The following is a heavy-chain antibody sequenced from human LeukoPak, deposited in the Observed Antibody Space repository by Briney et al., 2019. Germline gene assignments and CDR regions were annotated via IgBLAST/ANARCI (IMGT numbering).Heavy chain of an antibody. D-gene: IGHD1-1*01. V-gene: IGHV4-61*02. CDR3: ARDTKN. CDR2: IYTSGST. CDR1: GGSISSANYY. J-gene: IGHJ4*02. Sequence: NPSETLSLTCTASGGSISSANYYWSWIRQPAGKGLEWIGRIYTSGSTNYNPSLKSRVTISVDTSKNQFSLKLNSVTAADTAVYYCARDTKNWGQGTLVTVSS.